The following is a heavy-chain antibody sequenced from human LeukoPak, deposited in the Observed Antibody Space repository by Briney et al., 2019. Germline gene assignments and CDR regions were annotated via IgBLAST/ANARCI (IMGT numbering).Heavy chain of an antibody. CDR1: GYSFTSYW. Sequence: GESLKISCKGSGYSFTSYWIGWVRQMPGKGLEWMGIIYPGDSDTRYSPSFQGQVTISADKSISTAYLQWSSLKASDTAMYYCAICQTHITMDRGVYFDYWGQGTLVTVSS. V-gene: IGHV5-51*01. CDR2: IYPGDSDT. CDR3: AICQTHITMDRGVYFDY. D-gene: IGHD3-10*01. J-gene: IGHJ4*02.